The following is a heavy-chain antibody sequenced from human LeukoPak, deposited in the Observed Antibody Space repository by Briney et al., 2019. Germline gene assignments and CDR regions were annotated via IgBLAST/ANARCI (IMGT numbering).Heavy chain of an antibody. CDR3: AKGAYCSGGNCYLGDLDY. J-gene: IGHJ4*02. V-gene: IGHV3-20*04. CDR1: GFTFDDYG. Sequence: GGSLRLSCAASGFTFDDYGMSWVRQAPGKGLEWVSGINWNGGSTGYADSVKGRFTISRDNAKNSLYLQMNSLRAEDTAVYYCAKGAYCSGGNCYLGDLDYWGQGTLVTVSS. D-gene: IGHD2-15*01. CDR2: INWNGGST.